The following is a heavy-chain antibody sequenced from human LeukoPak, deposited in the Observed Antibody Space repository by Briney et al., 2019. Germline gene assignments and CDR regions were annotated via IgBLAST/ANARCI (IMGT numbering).Heavy chain of an antibody. CDR3: ARGGYVGAFDY. Sequence: ASVKVSCKASVGTFSSYAISWVRQAPGQGLEWMGGIIPIFGTANYAQKFQGRVTITADESTSTAYMELSSLRSEDTAVYYCARGGYVGAFDYWGQGTLVTVSS. CDR1: VGTFSSYA. J-gene: IGHJ4*02. V-gene: IGHV1-69*13. D-gene: IGHD5-12*01. CDR2: IIPIFGTA.